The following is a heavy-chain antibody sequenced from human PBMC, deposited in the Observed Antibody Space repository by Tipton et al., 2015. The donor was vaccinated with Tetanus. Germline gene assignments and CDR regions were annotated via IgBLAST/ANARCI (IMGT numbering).Heavy chain of an antibody. CDR1: GGSISSYY. V-gene: IGHV4-59*07. Sequence: TLSLTCTVSGGSISSYYWSRIRQPPGKGLEWIGYIYYSGSTNYNPSLKSRVTISVDTSKNQFSPKLSSVTAADTAVYYCARSGGNSVPYYFDYWGQGTLVTVSS. J-gene: IGHJ4*02. CDR3: ARSGGNSVPYYFDY. D-gene: IGHD4-23*01. CDR2: IYYSGST.